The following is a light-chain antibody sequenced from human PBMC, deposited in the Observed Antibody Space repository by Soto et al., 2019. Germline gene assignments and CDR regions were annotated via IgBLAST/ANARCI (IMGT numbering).Light chain of an antibody. Sequence: DVQMTQSPSSLSASVGDRITITCQASQDIGKFLNWYQQKPGKAPKILIYDGSNLETGVPGRFSGGGSGTHFTFIISSLQPEDIGTYYCQQYDNVVFTFGPGTKVELK. CDR2: DGS. J-gene: IGKJ3*01. CDR1: QDIGKF. CDR3: QQYDNVVFT. V-gene: IGKV1-33*01.